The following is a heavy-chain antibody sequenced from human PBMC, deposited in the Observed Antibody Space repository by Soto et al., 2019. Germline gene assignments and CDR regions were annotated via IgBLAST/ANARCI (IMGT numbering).Heavy chain of an antibody. D-gene: IGHD3-16*01. V-gene: IGHV1-69*13. CDR1: GCTFNGDA. Sequence: GXSVNVYCKASGCTFNGDALGWVRQAPRQGIEWMGGIIPIFGTANYAQNFQGRVTITADESTSTAYMELSSLRSEDTAVYYCARDRRGGYYYYYGMDVWGQGTTVTVSS. CDR3: ARDRRGGYYYYYGMDV. J-gene: IGHJ6*02. CDR2: IIPIFGTA.